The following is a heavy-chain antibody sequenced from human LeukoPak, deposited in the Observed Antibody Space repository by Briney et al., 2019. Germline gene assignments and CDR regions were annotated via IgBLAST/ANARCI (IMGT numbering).Heavy chain of an antibody. V-gene: IGHV3-74*01. J-gene: IGHJ4*02. Sequence: GGSLRLSCEASGFSFSTYWMHWVRQAPGKGLDWVSRISSSGTSSTYADSVKGRFTISRDNAKNTLYLQMSSLKAEDTSVYYCVKEIRIAVSRVSRRFFDYWGQGTLVTVSS. CDR2: ISSSGTSS. CDR3: VKEIRIAVSRVSRRFFDY. D-gene: IGHD6-19*01. CDR1: GFSFSTYW.